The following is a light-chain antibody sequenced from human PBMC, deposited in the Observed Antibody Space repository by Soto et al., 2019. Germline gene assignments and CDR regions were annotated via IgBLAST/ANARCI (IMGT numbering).Light chain of an antibody. CDR3: HQRQSCLGT. J-gene: IGKJ1*01. Sequence: NGLTKEPDTVSSCPSVNLAVPCRASQYFNTRLAWYQHRPGQAPRLLIYQTSIRAAGIPARFSASGTGTDSYHTISEVQHGYFAVYHCHQRQSCLGTFGQGTKVDIK. CDR2: QTS. V-gene: IGKV3D-11*01. CDR1: QYFNTR.